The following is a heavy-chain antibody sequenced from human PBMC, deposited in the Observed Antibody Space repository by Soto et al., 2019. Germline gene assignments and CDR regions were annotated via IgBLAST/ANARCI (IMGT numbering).Heavy chain of an antibody. D-gene: IGHD6-6*01. CDR3: ARRPPPYPAYFDP. J-gene: IGHJ5*02. CDR1: GDSITTGTYS. Sequence: SETLSLTCTVSGDSITTGTYSWSWIRQHPEKGLEWIGYIYHSGSPYYNPSLKSRVTISVDTSKNQFSLSLSSVTAADTAVYFCARRPPPYPAYFDPWGQGTLVTVSS. V-gene: IGHV4-31*03. CDR2: IYHSGSP.